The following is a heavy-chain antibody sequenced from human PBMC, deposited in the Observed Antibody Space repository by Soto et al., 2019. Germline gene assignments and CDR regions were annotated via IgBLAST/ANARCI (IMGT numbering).Heavy chain of an antibody. CDR3: ARDTEYYYDSSGYYDY. J-gene: IGHJ4*02. D-gene: IGHD3-22*01. Sequence: QVQLQESGPGLVKPSGTLSLTCAVSGGSISSSNWWSWVRQPPGKGLEWIGEIYHSGSTNYNPSLKGRATISVDKSKNQFSLKLSSVTAADTAVYYCARDTEYYYDSSGYYDYWGQGTLVTVSS. CDR2: IYHSGST. V-gene: IGHV4-4*02. CDR1: GGSISSSNW.